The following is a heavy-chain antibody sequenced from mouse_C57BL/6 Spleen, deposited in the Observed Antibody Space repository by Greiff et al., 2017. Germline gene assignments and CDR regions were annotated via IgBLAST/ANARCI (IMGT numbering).Heavy chain of an antibody. CDR2: IYPSDSET. J-gene: IGHJ2*01. CDR3: AREGTTVVANYFDY. Sequence: QVQLQQPGAELVRPGSSVKLSCKASGYTFTSYWMDWVKQRPGQGLEWIGNIYPSDSETHYNQKFKDKATLTVDKSSSTAYMQLSSLTSEDSAVYYCAREGTTVVANYFDYWGQGTTLTVSS. D-gene: IGHD1-1*01. CDR1: GYTFTSYW. V-gene: IGHV1-61*01.